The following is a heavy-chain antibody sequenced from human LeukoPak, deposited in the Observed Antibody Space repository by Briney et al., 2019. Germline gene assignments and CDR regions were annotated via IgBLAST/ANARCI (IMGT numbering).Heavy chain of an antibody. Sequence: ASVKVSCKASGYTFTSYDINWVRQATGQGLEWMGWMNPNSGNTGYAQKFQGRVTITRNTSISTAYMELSSLRSEDTAVYYCARQGHGGYSYGGEFDYWGQGTLVTVSS. V-gene: IGHV1-8*03. J-gene: IGHJ4*02. CDR1: GYTFTSYD. CDR3: ARQGHGGYSYGGEFDY. D-gene: IGHD5-18*01. CDR2: MNPNSGNT.